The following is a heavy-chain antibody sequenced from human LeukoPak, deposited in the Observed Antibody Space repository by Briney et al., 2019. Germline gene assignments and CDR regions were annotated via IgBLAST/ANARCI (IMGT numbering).Heavy chain of an antibody. J-gene: IGHJ4*02. CDR2: IKQDGSEK. D-gene: IGHD4-17*01. CDR3: ARDGGYGDYDPYYFDY. V-gene: IGHV3-7*03. Sequence: PGGSLRLSCAAPGFTFSSYWMSWVRQAPGKGLEWVANIKQDGSEKYYVDSVKGRFTISRDNAKNSLYLQMNSLRAEDTAVYYCARDGGYGDYDPYYFDYWGQGTLVTVSS. CDR1: GFTFSSYW.